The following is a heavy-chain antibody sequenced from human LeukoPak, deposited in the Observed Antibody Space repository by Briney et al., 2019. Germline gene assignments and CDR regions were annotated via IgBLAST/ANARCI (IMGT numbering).Heavy chain of an antibody. V-gene: IGHV3-33*01. CDR1: GFTFSSYG. CDR2: IWYDGSNK. Sequence: GGSLRLSCAASGFTFSSYGMRWVRQAPGKGLEWVAVIWYDGSNKYYADSVKGRFTISRDNSKNTLYLQMNSLRAEDTAVYYCAGRRNDAFDIWGQGTMVTVSS. J-gene: IGHJ3*02. CDR3: AGRRNDAFDI.